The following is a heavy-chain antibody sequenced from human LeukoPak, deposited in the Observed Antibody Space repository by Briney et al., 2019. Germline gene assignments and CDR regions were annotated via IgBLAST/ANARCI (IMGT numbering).Heavy chain of an antibody. Sequence: GGSLRLSCAASGFTFSNYAMSWVRQAPGKGLEWVSSISGGGGNTYYADSVKGRFTISRDNSKNTLFLQMNSLRAEDTAVYYCAKSVVVITFRFDDWGQGALVTVSS. CDR3: AKSVVVITFRFDD. V-gene: IGHV3-23*01. D-gene: IGHD2-15*01. J-gene: IGHJ4*02. CDR1: GFTFSNYA. CDR2: ISGGGGNT.